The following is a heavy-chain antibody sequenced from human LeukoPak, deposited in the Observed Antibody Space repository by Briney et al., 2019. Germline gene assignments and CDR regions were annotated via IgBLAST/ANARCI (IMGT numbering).Heavy chain of an antibody. V-gene: IGHV3-23*01. CDR3: ARDPPYYGSGSYYSV. CDR1: GFTFSNYA. CDR2: ICGHGISI. Sequence: GGSLRLSCEASGFTFSNYAMSWVRQAPGKGLEWVSGICGHGISIYYADSVKGRFTISRDNSKNTLYLQMNSLRAEDTAVYYCARDPPYYGSGSYYSVGGQGTLVTVSS. J-gene: IGHJ4*02. D-gene: IGHD3-10*01.